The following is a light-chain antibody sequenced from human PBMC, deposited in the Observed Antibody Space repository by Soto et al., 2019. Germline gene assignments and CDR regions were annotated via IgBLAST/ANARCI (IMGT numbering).Light chain of an antibody. V-gene: IGLV1-47*01. CDR1: SSNIGSNY. J-gene: IGLJ2*01. Sequence: QSVLTQPPSASGTPGQRVTISCSGSSSNIGSNYVYWYQQLPGTAPKLLIYRNNQRPSGVPDQFSGSKSGTSASLAISGLRSEDEADYYCAAWDDSLSVLFGGGTKLTVL. CDR2: RNN. CDR3: AAWDDSLSVL.